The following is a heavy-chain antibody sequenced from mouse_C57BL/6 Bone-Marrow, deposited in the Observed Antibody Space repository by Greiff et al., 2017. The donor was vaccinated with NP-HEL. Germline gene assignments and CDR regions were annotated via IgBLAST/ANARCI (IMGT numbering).Heavy chain of an antibody. J-gene: IGHJ3*01. V-gene: IGHV10-1*01. Sequence: DVMLVESGGGLVQPKGSLKLSCAASGFSFNTYAMNWVRQAPGKGLEWVARIRSKSNNYATYYADSVKDRFTISRDDSESMLYLQMNNLKTEDTAMYYCVRGSYGYLSFAYWGQGTLVTVSA. CDR3: VRGSYGYLSFAY. CDR2: IRSKSNNYAT. D-gene: IGHD2-2*01. CDR1: GFSFNTYA.